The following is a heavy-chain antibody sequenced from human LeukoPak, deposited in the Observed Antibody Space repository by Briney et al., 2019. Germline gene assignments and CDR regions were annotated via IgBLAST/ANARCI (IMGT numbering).Heavy chain of an antibody. Sequence: PGGSLRLSCVCSGFTFSSYAMIWVRQAPGKGLEWVSGIGGRGVSTYYADSVRGRFTISRDNSKNTLYLQMNSLRAEDTAVYYCAKDFNQYGDDWGQGTLVTVSS. V-gene: IGHV3-23*01. J-gene: IGHJ4*02. CDR2: IGGRGVST. CDR1: GFTFSSYA. D-gene: IGHD4-17*01. CDR3: AKDFNQYGDD.